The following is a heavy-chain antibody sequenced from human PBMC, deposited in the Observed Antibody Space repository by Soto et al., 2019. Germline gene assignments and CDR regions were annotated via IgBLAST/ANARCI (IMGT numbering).Heavy chain of an antibody. D-gene: IGHD6-6*01. CDR1: GASVSSGSFY. CDR3: ARVPLRHSSSHHILS. V-gene: IGHV4-61*01. J-gene: IGHJ1*01. Sequence: SETLSLTCSVSGASVSSGSFYWSWIRQPPGKGLEWIGFIYNNGTFNYNPSLKSRVTLSVDTSKHQFSLKLSSVTAADTAVYYCARVPLRHSSSHHILSWGQGGLVTGSS. CDR2: IYNNGTF.